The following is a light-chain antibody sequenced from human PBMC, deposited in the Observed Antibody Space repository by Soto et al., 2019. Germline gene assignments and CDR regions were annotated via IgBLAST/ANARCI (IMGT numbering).Light chain of an antibody. J-gene: IGKJ1*01. V-gene: IGKV3D-20*02. CDR3: QQRSNWPPAT. Sequence: EIVLTQSPGTLSLSPGEGATLSCRASQSVSSSYLAWYQQKPGQAPRLLIYGASTRATGIPARFSGRGSGTEFTLTISRLQSEDFAVYYCQQRSNWPPATFGQGTKVDIK. CDR1: QSVSSSY. CDR2: GAS.